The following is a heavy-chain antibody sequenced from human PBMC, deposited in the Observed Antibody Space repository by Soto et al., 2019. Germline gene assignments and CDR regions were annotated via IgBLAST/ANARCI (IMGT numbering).Heavy chain of an antibody. D-gene: IGHD5-12*01. J-gene: IGHJ6*02. V-gene: IGHV1-3*01. CDR3: TRDRAREGYFGMDV. CDR2: INVAKGKT. CDR1: GYSFSGYG. Sequence: QVHLVQSGAKVKKPGASVKVSCKASGYSFSGYGVHWVRRAPRQRFEWMGWINVAKGKTKYSQKFQGRVTVTRDTSASTVYMDLSGLRSEDTAVYYCTRDRAREGYFGMDVWGQGTTVTVSS.